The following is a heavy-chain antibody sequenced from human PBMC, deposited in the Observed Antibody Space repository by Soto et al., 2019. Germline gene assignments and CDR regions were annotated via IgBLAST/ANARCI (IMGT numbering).Heavy chain of an antibody. Sequence: PVKGACKASGGTFSSYASSWGRQAPGQGLEWMGGIIPIFGTANYAQKFQGRVTITADESTSTAYMELSSLRSEDTAVYYCARSNTYYYDSSGYYLAYWGQGTLVTVSS. CDR1: GGTFSSYA. CDR2: IIPIFGTA. CDR3: ARSNTYYYDSSGYYLAY. V-gene: IGHV1-69*13. D-gene: IGHD3-22*01. J-gene: IGHJ4*02.